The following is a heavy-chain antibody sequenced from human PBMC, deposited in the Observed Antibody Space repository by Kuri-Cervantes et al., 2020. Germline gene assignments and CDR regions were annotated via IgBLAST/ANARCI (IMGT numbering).Heavy chain of an antibody. CDR3: AKDLGGSSCWYRDAFDI. Sequence: SLKISCAASGFTFDDYAMHWVRQAPGKGLEWVSGISWNSGSIGYADSVKGRFTISRDNAKNSLYLQMNSLRAEDTALYYCAKDLGGSSCWYRDAFDIWGQGTMVTVSS. V-gene: IGHV3-9*01. CDR2: ISWNSGSI. CDR1: GFTFDDYA. D-gene: IGHD6-19*01. J-gene: IGHJ3*02.